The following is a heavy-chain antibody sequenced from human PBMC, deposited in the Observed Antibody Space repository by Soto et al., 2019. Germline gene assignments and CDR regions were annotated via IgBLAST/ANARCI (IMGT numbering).Heavy chain of an antibody. J-gene: IGHJ4*02. CDR2: ISSSGDTT. D-gene: IGHD2-15*01. CDR1: GFTFSSHA. CDR3: AKPFVLYCSGGSCYFFDY. V-gene: IGHV3-23*01. Sequence: PGGSLRLSCAASGFTFSSHAMSWVRQTPGKEPEWVSGISSSGDTTYYADSVKGRFTISRDNSKNTLYLQMNSLRAEDTAVYFCAKPFVLYCSGGSCYFFDYWGRGTLVTVSS.